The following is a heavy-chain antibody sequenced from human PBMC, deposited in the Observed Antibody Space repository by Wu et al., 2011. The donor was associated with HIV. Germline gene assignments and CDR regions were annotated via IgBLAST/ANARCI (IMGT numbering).Heavy chain of an antibody. Sequence: QVQLVQSGAEVTKPGSSIKVSCKASGGTFSGFAVTWVRQAPGQGLEWMGRIIPSLGTEDYAQDLQGRLTFTADDSTTTAYMELSSLRSEDTAVYYCVREWGPSTGDRKWRLDLWGRGTLVSV. CDR1: GGTFSGFA. D-gene: IGHD7-27*01. J-gene: IGHJ2*01. CDR2: IIPSLGTE. CDR3: VREWGPSTGDRKWRLDL. V-gene: IGHV1-69*11.